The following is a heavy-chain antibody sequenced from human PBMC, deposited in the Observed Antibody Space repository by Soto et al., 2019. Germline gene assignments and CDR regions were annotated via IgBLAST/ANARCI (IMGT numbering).Heavy chain of an antibody. Sequence: GGSLRLSCAASGFTFSSYAMSWVRQAPGKGLECVSAISGSGGSTYYADSVKGRFTISRDNSKNTLYLQMNSLRAEDTAVYYCAKGVDFWSGYQLYYYYGMDVWGQGTTVTVYS. CDR1: GFTFSSYA. V-gene: IGHV3-23*01. J-gene: IGHJ6*02. CDR2: ISGSGGST. D-gene: IGHD3-3*01. CDR3: AKGVDFWSGYQLYYYYGMDV.